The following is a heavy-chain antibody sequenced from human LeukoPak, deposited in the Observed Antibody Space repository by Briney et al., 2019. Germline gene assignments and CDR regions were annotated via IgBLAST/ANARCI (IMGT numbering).Heavy chain of an antibody. V-gene: IGHV1-69*06. CDR2: IIPIFGTA. D-gene: IGHD3-10*01. CDR1: GGTFSSYA. J-gene: IGHJ6*02. Sequence: SVKVSCKASGGTFSSYAISWVRQAPGRGLEWMGGIIPIFGTANYAQKFQGRVTITADKSTSTAYMELSSLRSEDTAVYYCARGSGSSPYYYYYGMDVWGQGTTVTVSS. CDR3: ARGSGSSPYYYYYGMDV.